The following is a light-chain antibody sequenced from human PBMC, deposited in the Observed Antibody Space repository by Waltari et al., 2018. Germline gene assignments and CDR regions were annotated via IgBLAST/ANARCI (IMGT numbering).Light chain of an antibody. V-gene: IGLV2-14*01. CDR2: EII. CDR3: SSYTSSNTQV. Sequence: QSALTQPASVSGSPGQSITISCTGTSRYIGPSYHVSWYQQHPGKAPKLILYEIINRPSGVSNRFSGSKSGNTASLTISGLQAEDEADYYCSSYTSSNTQVFGTGTKVTV. J-gene: IGLJ1*01. CDR1: SRYIGPSYH.